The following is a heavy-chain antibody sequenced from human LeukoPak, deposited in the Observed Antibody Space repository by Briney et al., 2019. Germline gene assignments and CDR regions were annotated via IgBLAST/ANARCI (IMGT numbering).Heavy chain of an antibody. CDR3: AKGYYDFWSGYFGDY. V-gene: IGHV3-7*03. Sequence: GGSLRLSCAASGFTFSSYWMSWVRQAPGKGLEWVANIKQVGSEKYYVDSVKGRFTISRDNAKNSLYLQMNSLRAEDTAVYYCAKGYYDFWSGYFGDYWGQGSLVTVSS. D-gene: IGHD3-3*01. CDR1: GFTFSSYW. J-gene: IGHJ4*02. CDR2: IKQVGSEK.